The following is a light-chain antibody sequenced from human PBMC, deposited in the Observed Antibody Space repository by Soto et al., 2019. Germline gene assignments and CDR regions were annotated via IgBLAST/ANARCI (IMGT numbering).Light chain of an antibody. CDR3: QQYNNWPPIT. V-gene: IGKV3D-15*01. CDR2: GVS. J-gene: IGKJ5*01. CDR1: QCISSSY. Sequence: ENVLTQSPGTLSLSPGERATLSCRASQCISSSYLAWYQQKPGQAPRLLIYGVSTRATGIPARFSGSGSGTEFTLTISSLQSEDSAVYYCQQYNNWPPITFGQGTRLEI.